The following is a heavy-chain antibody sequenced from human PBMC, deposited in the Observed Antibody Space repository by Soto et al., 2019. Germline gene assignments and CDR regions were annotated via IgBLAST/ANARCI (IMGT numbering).Heavy chain of an antibody. Sequence: VAVISYDGSNKYYADSVKGRFTISRDNSKNTLYLQMNSLRAEDTAVYYCAFYGSGPLPYFDYWGQGTLVTVSS. D-gene: IGHD3-10*01. CDR3: AFYGSGPLPYFDY. J-gene: IGHJ4*02. CDR2: ISYDGSNK. V-gene: IGHV3-30-3*01.